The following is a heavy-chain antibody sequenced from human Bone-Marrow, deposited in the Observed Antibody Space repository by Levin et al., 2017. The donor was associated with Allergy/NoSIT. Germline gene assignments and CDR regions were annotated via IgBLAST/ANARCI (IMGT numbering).Heavy chain of an antibody. CDR3: TRVRAPQGVGAPFVFDY. Sequence: SGGSLRLSCTASGFTFGDYAMSWVRQAPGKGLEWVGFIRSKAYGGTTEYAASVKGRFTISRDDSKSIAYLQMNSLKTEDTAVYYCTRVRAPQGVGAPFVFDYWGQGTLVTVSS. CDR2: IRSKAYGGTT. CDR1: GFTFGDYA. J-gene: IGHJ4*02. D-gene: IGHD1-26*01. V-gene: IGHV3-49*04.